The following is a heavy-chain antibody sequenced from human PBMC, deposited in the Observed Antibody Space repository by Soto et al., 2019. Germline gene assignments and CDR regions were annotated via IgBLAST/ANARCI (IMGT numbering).Heavy chain of an antibody. Sequence: ASVKVSCKASGYTFTSYDVNWVRQATGQGLEWMGWMNPNSGNTGYAQKFQGRVTMTRNTSISTAYMELSSLRSEDTAVYYCARVYSSSSGWFDPWGQGTLVTVSS. V-gene: IGHV1-8*01. D-gene: IGHD6-6*01. CDR2: MNPNSGNT. J-gene: IGHJ5*02. CDR3: ARVYSSSSGWFDP. CDR1: GYTFTSYD.